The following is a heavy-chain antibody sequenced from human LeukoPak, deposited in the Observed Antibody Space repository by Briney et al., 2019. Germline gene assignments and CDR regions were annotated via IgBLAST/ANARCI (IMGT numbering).Heavy chain of an antibody. V-gene: IGHV5-51*01. CDR1: GYSFTSYW. D-gene: IGHD3-16*01. Sequence: KAGESLKLSCKGSGYSFTSYWIGWVRQMPAPGLESMGVIYPGDSDTRYSPSFQGQVSISADKSISTAYLQWSSLKASDTAMYYCARHGGIRVDDAFDIWGQGTMVTVSS. CDR2: IYPGDSDT. J-gene: IGHJ3*02. CDR3: ARHGGIRVDDAFDI.